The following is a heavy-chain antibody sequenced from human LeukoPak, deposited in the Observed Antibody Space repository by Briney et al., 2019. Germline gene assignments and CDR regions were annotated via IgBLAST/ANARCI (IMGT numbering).Heavy chain of an antibody. D-gene: IGHD3-22*01. V-gene: IGHV1-2*02. Sequence: ASVKVSCKASGYTFTGYCMHWVRQAPGQGLEWMGWIHPNSGGTNYAQKFQGRVTMTRDTSISTAYMELSRLRSDDTAVYYCARGPFDYYDRTQTYMDVWGKGTTVTVSS. CDR2: IHPNSGGT. J-gene: IGHJ6*04. CDR1: GYTFTGYC. CDR3: ARGPFDYYDRTQTYMDV.